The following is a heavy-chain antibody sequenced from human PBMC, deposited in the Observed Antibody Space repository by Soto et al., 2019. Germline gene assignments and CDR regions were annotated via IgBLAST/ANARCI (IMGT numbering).Heavy chain of an antibody. D-gene: IGHD1-26*01. V-gene: IGHV3-30*18. CDR3: ANESPVGAVDY. Sequence: QVQLVESGGGVVQPGRSLRLSCAASGFTFSSYGMHWVRQAPGKGLEWVAVISYDGSNKYYADSVKGRFTISRDNSKNTLYLQMNSLRAEDTAVYYCANESPVGAVDYWGQGTLVTVSS. J-gene: IGHJ4*02. CDR2: ISYDGSNK. CDR1: GFTFSSYG.